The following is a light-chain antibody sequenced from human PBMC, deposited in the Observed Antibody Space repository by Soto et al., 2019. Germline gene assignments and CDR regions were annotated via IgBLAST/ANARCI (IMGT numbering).Light chain of an antibody. V-gene: IGKV1-6*02. J-gene: IGKJ1*01. CDR3: LQDYAYPWT. Sequence: IQMTQSPSSLSASVRDRVTITCRASQDIGNDLGWYQQKPGKAPNLLIYAASSLRSGVPSRFSGSGSGTPFTRTIPSLQAEDSATYFCLQDYAYPWTFGQGTKVEIK. CDR1: QDIGND. CDR2: AAS.